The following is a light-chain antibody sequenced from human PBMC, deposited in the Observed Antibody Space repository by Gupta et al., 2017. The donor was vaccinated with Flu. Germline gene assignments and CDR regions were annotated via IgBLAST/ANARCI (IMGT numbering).Light chain of an antibody. CDR3: GTWDGSRSTDV. CDR2: DNN. CDR1: SSNIGNTY. V-gene: IGLV1-51*01. J-gene: IGLJ1*01. Sequence: VTISCSGSSSNIGNTYVYWYRQQPGTAPTLLIYDNNMRPSGIPDRFSGSKSDTSAALCITGLQPGDEADYYCGTWDGSRSTDVFGTGTKVTVL.